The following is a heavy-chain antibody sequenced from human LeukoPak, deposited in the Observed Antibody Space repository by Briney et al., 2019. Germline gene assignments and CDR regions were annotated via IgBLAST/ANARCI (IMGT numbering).Heavy chain of an antibody. CDR1: GFTFSSYS. J-gene: IGHJ3*02. Sequence: GGSLRLSCAASGFTFSSYSMNWVRQAPGKGLEWVSSISSSSSYIYYADSVKGRFTISRDNAKNSLYLQMNSLRAEDTAVYYCARVNYDFWSGTRGGAFDIWGQGTMVAVSS. D-gene: IGHD3-3*01. CDR3: ARVNYDFWSGTRGGAFDI. V-gene: IGHV3-21*01. CDR2: ISSSSSYI.